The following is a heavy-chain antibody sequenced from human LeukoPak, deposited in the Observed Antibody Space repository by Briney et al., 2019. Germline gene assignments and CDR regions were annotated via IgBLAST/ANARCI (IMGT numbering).Heavy chain of an antibody. Sequence: GGSLRLSCAASGFIVSNNYMTWVRQAGGKGLEWVSVIYKKGRTYYADSVKGRFTISRDSSENTLYLQMNSLRAEDTAIYYCAREGECSGDSCYFSPDYGVDVWGQGTTVTVSS. V-gene: IGHV3-66*01. CDR1: GFIVSNNY. J-gene: IGHJ6*02. D-gene: IGHD2-15*01. CDR3: AREGECSGDSCYFSPDYGVDV. CDR2: IYKKGRT.